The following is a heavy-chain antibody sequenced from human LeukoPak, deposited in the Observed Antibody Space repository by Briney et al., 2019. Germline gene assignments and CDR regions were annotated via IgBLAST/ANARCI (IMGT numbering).Heavy chain of an antibody. Sequence: PGGSLRLSCAASGFTVSSNYMSWVRQAPGKGLEWVSVIYSGGSTYYADSVKGRFTISRDNSKNTLYLQMNSLRAEDTAVYYCVRERAAPFYYFDSWGQGTLVTVSS. CDR2: IYSGGST. CDR3: VRERAAPFYYFDS. CDR1: GFTVSSNY. D-gene: IGHD6-13*01. V-gene: IGHV3-66*01. J-gene: IGHJ4*02.